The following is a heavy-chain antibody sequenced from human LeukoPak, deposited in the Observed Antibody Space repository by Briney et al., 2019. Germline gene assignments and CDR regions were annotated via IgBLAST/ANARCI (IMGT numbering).Heavy chain of an antibody. CDR2: IDWDDDK. V-gene: IGHV2-70*11. CDR3: ARIRAGSHLDYFDY. Sequence: SGPALVKPTQTVTLTCTFSGFSLSTSGMCVSWVRQPPGKALEWLARIDWDDDKYYSTSLKTRLTISKDTSKNQVVLTMTNMDPGDTAMYYCARIRAGSHLDYFDYWGLGTLVTVSS. D-gene: IGHD3-10*01. CDR1: GFSLSTSGMC. J-gene: IGHJ4*02.